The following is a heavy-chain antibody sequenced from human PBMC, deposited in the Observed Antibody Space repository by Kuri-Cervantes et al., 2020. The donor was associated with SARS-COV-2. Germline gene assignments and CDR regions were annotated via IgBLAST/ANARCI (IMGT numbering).Heavy chain of an antibody. CDR1: GYTFTGYY. J-gene: IGHJ4*02. CDR2: INPNSGGT. V-gene: IGHV1-2*02. Sequence: ASVKVSCKASGYTFTGYYIHWVRQALGQGLEWMGWINPNSGGTNYAQKFQGRVTVTSDTSISTAYMELSGLRSDDTAVYYCTRDGGIAARSDYWGQGTLVTVSS. CDR3: TRDGGIAARSDY. D-gene: IGHD6-6*01.